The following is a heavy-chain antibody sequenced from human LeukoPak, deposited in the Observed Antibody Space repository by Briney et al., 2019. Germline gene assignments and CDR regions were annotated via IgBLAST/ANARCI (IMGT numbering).Heavy chain of an antibody. J-gene: IGHJ4*02. CDR3: ARGESIAVAGTLEDY. V-gene: IGHV3-30*04. CDR2: ISYDGSNK. CDR1: GFTFSSYA. Sequence: PGGSLRLSCAASGFTFSSYAMHWVRQAPGKGLEWVAVISYDGSNKYYADSVKGRFTISRDNSKNTLYLQMNSLRAEDTAVYYCARGESIAVAGTLEDYWGQGTLVTVSS. D-gene: IGHD6-19*01.